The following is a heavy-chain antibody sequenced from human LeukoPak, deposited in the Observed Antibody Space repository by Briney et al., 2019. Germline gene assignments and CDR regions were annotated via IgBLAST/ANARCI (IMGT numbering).Heavy chain of an antibody. CDR3: ARARPDSGYDSGHDY. V-gene: IGHV1-69*13. CDR1: GGTFSSYA. J-gene: IGHJ4*02. Sequence: SVKVSCKASGGTFSSYAISWVRQAPGQGLEWMGGIIPIFGTANYAQKFQGRVTITADESTSTAYMELSSLRSEDTAVYYRARARPDSGYDSGHDYWGQGTLVTVSS. D-gene: IGHD5-12*01. CDR2: IIPIFGTA.